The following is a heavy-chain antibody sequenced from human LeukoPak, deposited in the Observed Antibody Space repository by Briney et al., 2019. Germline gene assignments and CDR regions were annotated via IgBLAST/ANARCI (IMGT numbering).Heavy chain of an antibody. CDR3: ARLNNAGSYCSGGSCYPGRCYFDY. CDR2: IYYSGST. CDR1: GGSISSSSYY. V-gene: IGHV4-39*01. D-gene: IGHD2-15*01. J-gene: IGHJ4*02. Sequence: PSETLSLTCTVSGGSISSSSYYWGWIRQPPGKGLEWIGSIYYSGSTYYNPSLKSRVTISVDTSKNQFSLKLSSVTAADTAVYYCARLNNAGSYCSGGSCYPGRCYFDYWGQGTLVTVSS.